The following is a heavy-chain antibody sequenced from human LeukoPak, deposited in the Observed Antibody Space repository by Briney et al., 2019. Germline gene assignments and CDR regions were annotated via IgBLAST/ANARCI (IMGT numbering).Heavy chain of an antibody. J-gene: IGHJ4*02. V-gene: IGHV1-46*01. D-gene: IGHD3-10*01. CDR2: INPSGGST. CDR1: GYTFTSYY. CDR3: ARDQMGRSGSSAY. Sequence: ASVQVSCKASGYTFTSYYIHWVRQAPGQGLDWMGIINPSGGSTTYAQKFQGRVTMTRDTSTSIVYMELSSLRSEDTAVYYCARDQMGRSGSSAYWGQGTLVTVSS.